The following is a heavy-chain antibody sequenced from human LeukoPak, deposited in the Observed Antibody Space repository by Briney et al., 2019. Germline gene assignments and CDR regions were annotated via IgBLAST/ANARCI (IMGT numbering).Heavy chain of an antibody. CDR2: IIPIFGTA. Sequence: SVKVSCKASGGTFSSYAISWVRQAPGLGLEWMGGIIPIFGTANYAQKFQGRVTITTDESTTTAYMELSSLRSEDTAVYYCASPIIAAAGTGYFQHWGQGTPVTVSS. CDR1: GGTFSSYA. V-gene: IGHV1-69*05. J-gene: IGHJ1*01. CDR3: ASPIIAAAGTGYFQH. D-gene: IGHD6-13*01.